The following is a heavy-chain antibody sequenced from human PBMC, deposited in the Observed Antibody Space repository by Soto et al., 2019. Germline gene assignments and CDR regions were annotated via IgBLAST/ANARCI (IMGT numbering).Heavy chain of an antibody. CDR1: GASFSSGDYY. Sequence: QVQLQESGPGLVKPSQTLSLTCTVSGASFSSGDYYWNWIRQHPGKGLEWIGYIYYTGNTYYNPSLKSRVTISLDTSKTHFSLNLTSVTAADTAVYYCARPTGTIFSFDIWGQGTMVTVSS. CDR3: ARPTGTIFSFDI. CDR2: IYYTGNT. J-gene: IGHJ3*02. V-gene: IGHV4-31*03. D-gene: IGHD3-3*01.